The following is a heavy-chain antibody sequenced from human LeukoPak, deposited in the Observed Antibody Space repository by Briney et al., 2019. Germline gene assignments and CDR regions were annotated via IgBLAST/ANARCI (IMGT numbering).Heavy chain of an antibody. V-gene: IGHV1-8*01. CDR2: MNPNSGNT. Sequence: ASVKVSCKASGYTFTSYDINWVRQATGQGLEWMGWMNPNSGNTGYAQKFQGRVTMTRNTSISTAYMELSSLRSEDTAVYYCARGPSSYGDYIFRIAEYFQHWGQGTLVTVSS. J-gene: IGHJ1*01. CDR3: ARGPSSYGDYIFRIAEYFQH. CDR1: GYTFTSYD. D-gene: IGHD4-17*01.